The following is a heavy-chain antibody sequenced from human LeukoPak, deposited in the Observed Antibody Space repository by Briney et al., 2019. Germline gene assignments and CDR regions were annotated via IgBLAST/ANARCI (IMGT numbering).Heavy chain of an antibody. J-gene: IGHJ4*02. CDR1: GFTFSGSA. CDR3: TRHSTAAGTYDY. D-gene: IGHD6-13*01. Sequence: GGSLRLSCAASGFTFSGSAMHWVRQASGKGLEWVGRIRSKANSYATAYAASVKGRFTISRDDSKNTAYLQMNSPKTEDTAVYYCTRHSTAAGTYDYWGQGTLVTVSS. V-gene: IGHV3-73*01. CDR2: IRSKANSYAT.